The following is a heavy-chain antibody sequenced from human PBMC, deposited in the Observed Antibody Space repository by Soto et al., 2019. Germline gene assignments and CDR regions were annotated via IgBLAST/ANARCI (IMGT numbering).Heavy chain of an antibody. CDR2: IYPGDSAT. J-gene: IGHJ3*02. CDR1: GYSFTSHW. Sequence: GESLKISCKGSGYSFTSHWIGWVRQMPGKGLEWMGIIYPGDSATRYSPSFQGQATISVDKSISTAYLHWSSLKASDTAMYFCARQVAVTSDAFDIWGQGTMVTVSS. V-gene: IGHV5-51*01. CDR3: ARQVAVTSDAFDI. D-gene: IGHD2-21*02.